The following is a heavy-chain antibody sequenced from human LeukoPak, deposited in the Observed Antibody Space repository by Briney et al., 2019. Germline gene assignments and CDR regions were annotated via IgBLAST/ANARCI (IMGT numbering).Heavy chain of an antibody. V-gene: IGHV3-7*01. CDR3: ARDRQIAY. CDR2: IKQDGSEK. Sequence: GGSLRLSCAASGFTFSNYWLTCVREPPGRGLEWGANIKQDGSEKHYVDSVKGRFTISRDNAKNSLYLQMNSLRAEDTAVYYCARDRQIAYWGQGTLVTVSS. J-gene: IGHJ4*02. CDR1: GFTFSNYW.